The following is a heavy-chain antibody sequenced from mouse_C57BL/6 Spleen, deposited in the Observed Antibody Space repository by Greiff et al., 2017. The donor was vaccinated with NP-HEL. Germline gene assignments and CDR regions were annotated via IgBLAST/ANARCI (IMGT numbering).Heavy chain of an antibody. D-gene: IGHD2-1*01. CDR2: IYPGDGDT. J-gene: IGHJ4*01. CDR1: GYAFSSYW. V-gene: IGHV1-80*01. CDR3: ARGGGNLYAMDD. Sequence: VQLQQSGAELVKPGASVKISCKASGYAFSSYWMNWVKQRPGKGLEWIGQIYPGDGDTNYNGKFKGKATLTADKSSSTAYMQLSSLTSEDSAVYFCARGGGNLYAMDDWGQGTSVTVSS.